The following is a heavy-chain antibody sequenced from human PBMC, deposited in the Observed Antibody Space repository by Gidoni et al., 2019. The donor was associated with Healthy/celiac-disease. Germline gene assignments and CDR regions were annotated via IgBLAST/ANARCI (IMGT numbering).Heavy chain of an antibody. CDR3: ARGRGEYSSSLDY. CDR1: GGSFSVYY. V-gene: IGHV4-34*01. Sequence: VQLQQWGAGLLKPSETLSLTCAVDGGSFSVYYWSWIRPPPGKGLEWIGEINHSGSTNYNPSLKSRVTISGDTSKNQFSLKLSSVTAADTAVYYCARGRGEYSSSLDYWGQGTLVTVSS. J-gene: IGHJ4*02. D-gene: IGHD6-6*01. CDR2: INHSGST.